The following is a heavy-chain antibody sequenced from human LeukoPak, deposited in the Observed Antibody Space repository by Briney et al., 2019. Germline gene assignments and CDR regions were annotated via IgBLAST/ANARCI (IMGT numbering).Heavy chain of an antibody. CDR1: GFTFSNYS. J-gene: IGHJ4*02. Sequence: PGGSLRLSCAVSGFTFSNYSMNWVRQAPGKGLEWVSYISRSSSTILYADSVKGRFTISRGNSKNTLYLQMNSLRAEDTAVYYCASFGELGPVADFDYWGQGTLVTVSS. CDR2: ISRSSSTI. V-gene: IGHV3-48*01. CDR3: ASFGELGPVADFDY. D-gene: IGHD6-19*01.